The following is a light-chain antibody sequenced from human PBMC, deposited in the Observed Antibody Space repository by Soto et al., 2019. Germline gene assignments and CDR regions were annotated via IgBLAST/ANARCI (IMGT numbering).Light chain of an antibody. CDR3: CSFLYTGLFAGYV. Sequence: QSALAQPASVSGSPGQSITISCTGTSSDVGSYNLVSWYQQHPGKAPKRMIYEGTKRPSGVSSRFSGSKSGNTASLTISGLQAEDEADYYCCSFLYTGLFAGYVFWTGTKLTVL. CDR2: EGT. CDR1: SSDVGSYNL. V-gene: IGLV2-23*01. J-gene: IGLJ1*01.